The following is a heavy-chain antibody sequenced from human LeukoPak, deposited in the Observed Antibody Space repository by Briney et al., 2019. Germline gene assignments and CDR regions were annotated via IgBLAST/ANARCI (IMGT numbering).Heavy chain of an antibody. CDR1: GITFSSYP. D-gene: IGHD3-9*01. CDR2: ITTEGVGT. V-gene: IGHV3-23*01. Sequence: PGGSLRLSCTASGITFSSYPMTWVRQAPGKGLEWVSTITTEGVGTYYADSVKGRFAISRDNARSTLYLQMNSLRAEDTALYYCAARLGGEYWGQGTPVTVSS. CDR3: AARLGGEY. J-gene: IGHJ4*01.